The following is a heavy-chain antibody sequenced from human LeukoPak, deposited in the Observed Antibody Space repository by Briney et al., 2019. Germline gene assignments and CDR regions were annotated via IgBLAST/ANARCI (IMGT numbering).Heavy chain of an antibody. Sequence: SETLSLTCTVSGSSISSGGYYWSWIRQHPGKGLEWIGYVYYSGSTYYNPSLKSRVTISVDTSKNQFSLKLSSVTAADTAVYYCASARYCSSTSCYTQSGKFDYWGQGTLVTVSS. J-gene: IGHJ4*02. V-gene: IGHV4-31*03. CDR2: VYYSGST. CDR1: GSSISSGGYY. D-gene: IGHD2-2*02. CDR3: ASARYCSSTSCYTQSGKFDY.